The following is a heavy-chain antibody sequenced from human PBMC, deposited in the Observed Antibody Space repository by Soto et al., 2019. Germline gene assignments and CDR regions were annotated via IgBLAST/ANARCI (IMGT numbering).Heavy chain of an antibody. D-gene: IGHD6-13*01. J-gene: IGHJ4*02. CDR2: IYYSGKT. CDR3: GRPWGIGLTPPGH. V-gene: IGHV4-39*01. Sequence: PXETLSLACTVSGASINNTSYYWGWIRQSPGKGLEWIGNIYYSGKTYYSPSLKSRVSISVDASRNQFSLRLSSVTAADTAVYYCGRPWGIGLTPPGHWGQGVLATVSS. CDR1: GASINNTSYY.